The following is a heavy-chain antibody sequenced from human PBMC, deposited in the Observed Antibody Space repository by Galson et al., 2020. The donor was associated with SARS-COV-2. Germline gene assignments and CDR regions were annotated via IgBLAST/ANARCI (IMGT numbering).Heavy chain of an antibody. CDR1: GGSISSSSYY. J-gene: IGHJ5*02. V-gene: IGHV4-39*01. CDR3: AGQIIYCSSTSCYSNWFDP. CDR2: IYYSGST. Sequence: ETSETLSLTCTVSGGSISSSSYYWGWIRQPPGKGLEWIGSIYYSGSTYYNPSLKSRVTISVDTSKDQFSLKLSSVTAADTAVYYCAGQIIYCSSTSCYSNWFDPWGQGTLVTVSS. D-gene: IGHD2-2*01.